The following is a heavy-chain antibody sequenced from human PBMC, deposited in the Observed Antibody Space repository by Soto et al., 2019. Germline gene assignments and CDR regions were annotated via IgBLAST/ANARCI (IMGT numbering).Heavy chain of an antibody. CDR2: ISGSGGST. CDR1: GFTFSSYA. V-gene: IGHV3-23*01. J-gene: IGHJ4*02. Sequence: GGSLRLSCAASGFTFSSYAMSWVRQAPGKGLEWVSAISGSGGSTYYADSVKGRFTISRDNSKNTLYLQMNSLRAEDTAVYYCAKDKVVVVVAATPYFDYWGQGTLVTVSS. CDR3: AKDKVVVVVAATPYFDY. D-gene: IGHD2-15*01.